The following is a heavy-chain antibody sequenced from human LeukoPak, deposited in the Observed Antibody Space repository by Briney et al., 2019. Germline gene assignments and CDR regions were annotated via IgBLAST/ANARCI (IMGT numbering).Heavy chain of an antibody. CDR2: ISSSGSTI. V-gene: IGHV3-48*03. CDR1: GFTFSRYE. J-gene: IGHJ5*02. D-gene: IGHD3-10*01. CDR3: ARGRIRFDP. Sequence: GGSLRLSCAASGFTFSRYEMNWVRQAPGKGLEWVSYISSSGSTIYYADSVKGRFTISRDNSKNTLYLQMNSLRAEDTAVYYCARGRIRFDPWGQGTLVTVSS.